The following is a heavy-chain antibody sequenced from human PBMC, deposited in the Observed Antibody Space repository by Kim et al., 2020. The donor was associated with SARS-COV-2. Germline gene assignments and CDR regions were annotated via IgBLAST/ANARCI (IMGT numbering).Heavy chain of an antibody. J-gene: IGHJ4*02. Sequence: GGSLRLSCAASGFTFDDYAMHWVRQAPGKGLEWVSGISWNSGSIGYADSVKGRFTISRDNAKNSLYLQMNSLRAEYTALYYCAKDTPGGGSYYNFDYWGQGTLVTVSS. CDR1: GFTFDDYA. CDR2: ISWNSGSI. V-gene: IGHV3-9*01. CDR3: AKDTPGGGSYYNFDY. D-gene: IGHD1-26*01.